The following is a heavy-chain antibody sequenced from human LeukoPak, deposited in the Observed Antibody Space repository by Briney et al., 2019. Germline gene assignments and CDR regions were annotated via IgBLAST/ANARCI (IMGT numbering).Heavy chain of an antibody. J-gene: IGHJ4*02. CDR2: IYPGDSDT. CDR1: GYSFAKFW. V-gene: IGHV5-51*01. D-gene: IGHD1-26*01. CDR3: ARRSGSYFNF. Sequence: GESLKISCKGSGSGYSFAKFWIGWVRQIPRKGLEWMGIIYPGDSDTRYSPSFEGQVTISVDKSVNTAYLQWSSLRASDTAIYFCARRSGSYFNFWGQGTQVIVSS.